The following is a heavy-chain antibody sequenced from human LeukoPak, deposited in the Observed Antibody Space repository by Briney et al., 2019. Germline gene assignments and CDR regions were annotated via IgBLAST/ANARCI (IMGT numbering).Heavy chain of an antibody. Sequence: GGSLRLSCAASGFTVSSNYMSWVRQAPGKGLEWVSVIYSGGSTYYADSVKGRFTISRDNSKNTLYLQINSLRAEDTAVYYCASTTLDRTYYYYYMDVWGKGTTVTVSS. CDR1: GFTVSSNY. J-gene: IGHJ6*03. CDR3: ASTTLDRTYYYYYMDV. V-gene: IGHV3-66*02. CDR2: IYSGGST. D-gene: IGHD3/OR15-3a*01.